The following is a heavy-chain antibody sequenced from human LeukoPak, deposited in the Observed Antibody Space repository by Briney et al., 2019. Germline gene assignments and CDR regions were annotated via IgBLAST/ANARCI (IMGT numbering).Heavy chain of an antibody. D-gene: IGHD3-3*01. V-gene: IGHV4-39*07. J-gene: IGHJ5*02. CDR2: IYYTGYT. CDR1: GDSISSSSYY. CDR3: ARVDYDFWSGYWFDP. Sequence: MSSETLSLTCTVSGDSISSSSYYWGWIRQPPGTGLEWIGSIYYTGYTYYNPSLKSRVTISVDRSKNQFSLKLSSVTAADTAVYYCARVDYDFWSGYWFDPWGQGTLVTVSS.